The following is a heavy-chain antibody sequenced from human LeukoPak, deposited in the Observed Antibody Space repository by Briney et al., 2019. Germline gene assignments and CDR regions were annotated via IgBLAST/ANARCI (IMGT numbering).Heavy chain of an antibody. J-gene: IGHJ5*02. D-gene: IGHD3-22*01. CDR1: GFTFSSYA. CDR3: ARDLGQYYDTSDNWFDP. V-gene: IGHV3-23*01. CDR2: ISGSGGST. Sequence: GGSLRLSCAASGFTFSSYAMSWVRQAPGKGLEWVSAISGSGGSTYYADSVKGRFTISRDNAKNTLNLQMNSLRAEDTAVYYCARDLGQYYDTSDNWFDPWGQGTLVTVSS.